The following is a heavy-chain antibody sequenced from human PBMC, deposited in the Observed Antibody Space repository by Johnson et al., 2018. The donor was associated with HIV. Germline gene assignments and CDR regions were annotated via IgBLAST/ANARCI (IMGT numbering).Heavy chain of an antibody. CDR1: GFTFSSYA. D-gene: IGHD3-16*01. V-gene: IGHV3-66*01. Sequence: VQLVESGGGLVQPGGSLRLSCAASGFTFSSYAMSWVRQAPGKGLEWVSAIYSGGSTYYADSVKGRFTISRDNSKNTLYLQMNSLRAEDTAVYYCARAGDYDAFDIWGQGTMVTVSS. CDR3: ARAGDYDAFDI. CDR2: IYSGGST. J-gene: IGHJ3*02.